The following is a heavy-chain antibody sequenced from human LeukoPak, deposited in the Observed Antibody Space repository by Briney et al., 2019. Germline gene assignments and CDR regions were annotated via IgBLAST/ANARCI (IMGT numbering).Heavy chain of an antibody. CDR1: GFTFSSSG. J-gene: IGHJ4*02. D-gene: IGHD3-10*01. CDR2: ISYDGSNK. CDR3: AKDRAVRGVIEVDY. Sequence: GRSLRLSCAAPGFTFSSSGMHWVRQAPGKGLEWVAVISYDGSNKYYADSVKGRFSISRDNSQNTLYLQINSLRAEDTAVYYCAKDRAVRGVIEVDYWGQGSLVTVSS. V-gene: IGHV3-30*18.